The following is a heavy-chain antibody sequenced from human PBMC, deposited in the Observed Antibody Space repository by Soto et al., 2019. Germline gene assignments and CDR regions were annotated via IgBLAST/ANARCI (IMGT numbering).Heavy chain of an antibody. J-gene: IGHJ5*02. D-gene: IGHD3-10*01. Sequence: AASVKVSCKASGYTFTSYGISWVRQAPGQGIEWMGWISAYNGNTNCAQKLQGRVTMTTDTSTSTAYMELRSLRSDDTAVYYCARDETILASLFFGELFGADFGFDPCAQGTLVTV. CDR2: ISAYNGNT. CDR3: ARDETILASLFFGELFGADFGFDP. CDR1: GYTFTSYG. V-gene: IGHV1-18*01.